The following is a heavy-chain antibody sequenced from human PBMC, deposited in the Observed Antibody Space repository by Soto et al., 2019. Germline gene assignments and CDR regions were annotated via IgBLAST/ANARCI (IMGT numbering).Heavy chain of an antibody. CDR1: GFNFNSYT. Sequence: GGSLRLSCAASGFNFNSYTINWVRQAPGKRLEWLSSISSSGYIFSTDSVRGRFTISRDNAKNSVYLQINSLRAEDTAVYFCARDCSGGSCYPGTDVWGQGTTVTVSS. CDR3: ARDCSGGSCYPGTDV. V-gene: IGHV3-21*01. J-gene: IGHJ6*02. CDR2: ISSSGYI. D-gene: IGHD2-15*01.